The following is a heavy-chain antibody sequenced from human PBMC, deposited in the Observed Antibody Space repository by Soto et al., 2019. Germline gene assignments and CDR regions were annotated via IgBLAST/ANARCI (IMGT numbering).Heavy chain of an antibody. J-gene: IGHJ5*02. CDR3: AREDFGSCSSTTCLNWFDP. V-gene: IGHV4-59*01. CDR1: GASITSYY. CDR2: IYHSGSP. D-gene: IGHD2-2*01. Sequence: QVLLQESGPGLVNPSETLSLTCSVSGASITSYYWSWIRQPPGKGLEWIGYIYHSGSPSDNPSLKSRVTISVDTSKNQLSLRLISVPAADTALYFCAREDFGSCSSTTCLNWFDPWGQGTLVTVSS.